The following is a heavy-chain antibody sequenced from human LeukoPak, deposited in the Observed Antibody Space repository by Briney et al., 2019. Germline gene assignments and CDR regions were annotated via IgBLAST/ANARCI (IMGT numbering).Heavy chain of an antibody. D-gene: IGHD5-18*01. CDR1: GASISSYY. Sequence: SETLSLTCTVSGASISSYYWSWIRQPPGKGLEWIGYIYSSGSTNYNPSLKSRVTISVDMSKNQFSLKLNSVTAADTAVYYCTRGYSYGYGYWGQGTLVTVSS. CDR3: TRGYSYGYGY. CDR2: IYSSGST. V-gene: IGHV4-59*01. J-gene: IGHJ4*02.